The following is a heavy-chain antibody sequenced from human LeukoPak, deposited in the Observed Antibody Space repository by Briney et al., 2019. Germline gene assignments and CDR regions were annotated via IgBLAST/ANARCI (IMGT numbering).Heavy chain of an antibody. J-gene: IGHJ4*02. Sequence: GGSLRLSCAASGFTFSSYEMNWVRQAPGKGLEWVSYISSSGSTIYYADSVKGRFTISRDNAKNSLYLQMNSLRAEDTAVYYCARGRSYCSGGSCYELDYWGQGNLVTVSS. CDR3: ARGRSYCSGGSCYELDY. CDR2: ISSSGSTI. D-gene: IGHD2-15*01. V-gene: IGHV3-48*03. CDR1: GFTFSSYE.